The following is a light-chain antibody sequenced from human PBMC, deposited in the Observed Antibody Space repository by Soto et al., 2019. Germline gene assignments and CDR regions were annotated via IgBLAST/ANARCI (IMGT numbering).Light chain of an antibody. Sequence: EIVLTQSPGTLSLSPGESATLSCRASQSVDSTYITWYQQKPGLAPRLLIYDASSRATGIPDRFSGSGSGTDFTLTISRLEPEDFAVYYCQQYGSSPPITFGQGTRLEIK. V-gene: IGKV3D-20*01. CDR1: QSVDSTY. J-gene: IGKJ5*01. CDR3: QQYGSSPPIT. CDR2: DAS.